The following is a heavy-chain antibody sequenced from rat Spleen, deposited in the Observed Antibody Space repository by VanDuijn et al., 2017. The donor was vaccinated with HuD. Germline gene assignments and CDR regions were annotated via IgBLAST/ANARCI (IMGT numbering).Heavy chain of an antibody. CDR3: ARQGITTVVTYWYFDF. CDR1: GFTFSNYD. Sequence: EVQLVESGGGLVQPGRSLKLSCTTSGFTFSNYDMTWVRQSPTKGLEWVTSISTNGGSTYYRDSVKGRFTISRDNVKSTLYLQMDSLRSADTATYYCARQGITTVVTYWYFDFWGPGTMVTVSS. D-gene: IGHD1-1*01. CDR2: ISTNGGST. J-gene: IGHJ1*01. V-gene: IGHV5S23*01.